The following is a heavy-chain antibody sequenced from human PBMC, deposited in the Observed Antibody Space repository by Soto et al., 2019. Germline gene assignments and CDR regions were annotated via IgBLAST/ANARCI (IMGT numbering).Heavy chain of an antibody. CDR3: AADYIAARPWGYYYYGMDV. CDR1: GYTFTSYG. D-gene: IGHD6-6*01. V-gene: IGHV1-18*01. CDR2: ISAYNGNT. Sequence: ASVKVSCKASGYTFTSYGISWVRQAPGQGLEWMGWISAYNGNTNYAQKLQGRVTMTTDTSTSTAYMELRSLRSEDTAVYYCAADYIAARPWGYYYYGMDVWGQGTTVTVSS. J-gene: IGHJ6*02.